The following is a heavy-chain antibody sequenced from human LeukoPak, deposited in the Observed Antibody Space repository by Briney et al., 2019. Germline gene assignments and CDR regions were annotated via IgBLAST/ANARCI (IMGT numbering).Heavy chain of an antibody. CDR1: GFTFSSYA. CDR3: ARGSLGYCDSTSCYTQFDY. V-gene: IGHV3-30*04. D-gene: IGHD2-2*02. J-gene: IGHJ4*02. CDR2: ISYDGSTK. Sequence: PGRSLRLSCAASGFTFSSYAMHWVRQAPGKGLEWVTVISYDGSTKYYADSVKGRITISRDNSKNTLYMQMSSLRAEDTAVYYCARGSLGYCDSTSCYTQFDYWGQGALVTVSS.